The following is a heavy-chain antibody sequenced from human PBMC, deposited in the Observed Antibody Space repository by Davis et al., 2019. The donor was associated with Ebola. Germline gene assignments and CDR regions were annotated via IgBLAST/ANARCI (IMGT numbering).Heavy chain of an antibody. CDR1: GGSISSSNW. CDR3: ARVTYYDFWSGPNWFDP. D-gene: IGHD3-3*01. CDR2: IYHSGST. J-gene: IGHJ5*02. Sequence: MPSETLSLTCAVSGGSISSSNWWSWVRQPPGKGLEWIGEIYHSGSTNYNPSLKSRVTISVDTSKNQFSLKLSSVTAADTAVYYCARVTYYDFWSGPNWFDPWGQGTLVTVSS. V-gene: IGHV4-4*02.